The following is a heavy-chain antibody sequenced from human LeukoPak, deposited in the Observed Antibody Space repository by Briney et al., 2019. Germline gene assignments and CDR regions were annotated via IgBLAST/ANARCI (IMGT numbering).Heavy chain of an antibody. J-gene: IGHJ5*02. CDR3: ARGENWFDP. CDR1: GYTFTNYG. V-gene: IGHV1-18*01. Sequence: EASVKVSCKASGYTFTNYGINWVRQAPGQGLEWMGWISTYNGNRNYAQNLQGRVTMTTDTSTSTVCMELRSLRSDDTAVYYCARGENWFDPWGQGTLVTVSS. CDR2: ISTYNGNR.